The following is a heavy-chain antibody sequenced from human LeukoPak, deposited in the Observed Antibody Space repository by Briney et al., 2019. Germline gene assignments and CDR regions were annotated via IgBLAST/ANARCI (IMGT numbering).Heavy chain of an antibody. J-gene: IGHJ6*03. D-gene: IGHD3-10*01. CDR1: GFTFSSYW. Sequence: GGSLRLSCAASGFTFSSYWMTWVRQAPGKGLEWVGNIKGDGSEKYYVDSVKGRFTISRDNAKNSVSLQMNSLRAEDTAVYYCASGSYGSGFYYFYYMDVWGKGTTATVSS. CDR3: ASGSYGSGFYYFYYMDV. V-gene: IGHV3-7*01. CDR2: IKGDGSEK.